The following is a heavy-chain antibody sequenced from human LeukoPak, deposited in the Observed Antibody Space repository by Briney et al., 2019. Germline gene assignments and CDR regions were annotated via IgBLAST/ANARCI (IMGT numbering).Heavy chain of an antibody. V-gene: IGHV3-21*01. CDR2: ISSSSSYI. CDR1: GFTFSSYS. J-gene: IGHJ4*02. D-gene: IGHD3-22*01. CDR3: ARVRGYDSSGYSN. Sequence: GGSLRLSCAASGFTFSSYSMNWVRQAPGKGLEWVSSISSSSSYIYYADSVKGRFTISRDNAKNSLYLQTNSLRAEDTAVYYCARVRGYDSSGYSNWGQGTLVTVSS.